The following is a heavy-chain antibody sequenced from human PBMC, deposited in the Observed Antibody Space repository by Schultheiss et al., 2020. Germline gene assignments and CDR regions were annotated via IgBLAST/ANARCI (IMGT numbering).Heavy chain of an antibody. J-gene: IGHJ4*02. CDR1: GGTFSSYA. Sequence: SVKVSFKASGGTFSSYAISWVRQAPGQGLEWMGRIIPILGIANYAQKFQGRVTITADKSTSTAYMELSSLRSEDTAVYYCAADIVATITRSFDYWGQGTLVTVYS. CDR2: IIPILGIA. CDR3: AADIVATITRSFDY. D-gene: IGHD5-12*01. V-gene: IGHV1-69*04.